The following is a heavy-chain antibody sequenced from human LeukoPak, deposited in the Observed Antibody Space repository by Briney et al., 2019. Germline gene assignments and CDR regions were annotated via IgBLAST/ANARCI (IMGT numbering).Heavy chain of an antibody. V-gene: IGHV6-1*01. CDR3: ARDPVGGSTIFDS. CDR1: GDSVSSDSAA. CDR2: TYFRSKWYY. D-gene: IGHD1-26*01. Sequence: SRTLSLTCAISGDSVSSDSAAWNWIRQSPSRGLEWLARTYFRSKWYYDYALAVKGRITINPDTSKNQFSLQLNSVTPEDTAVYFCARDPVGGSTIFDSWGQGTLVTVSS. J-gene: IGHJ4*02.